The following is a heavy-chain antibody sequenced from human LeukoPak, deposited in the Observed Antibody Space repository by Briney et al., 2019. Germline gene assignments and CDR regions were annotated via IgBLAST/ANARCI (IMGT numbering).Heavy chain of an antibody. Sequence: GGSLRLSCAASGFSFSTYGMHWVRQAPGKGLEWVALIWNAGTNTYYADSVKGRFTISRDNSKNTLYLQMNSLRAEDTAVYYCAGDAPPGGDYYFDYWGQGTLVIVSS. J-gene: IGHJ4*02. CDR3: AGDAPPGGDYYFDY. CDR2: IWNAGTNT. V-gene: IGHV3-33*01. D-gene: IGHD3-16*01. CDR1: GFSFSTYG.